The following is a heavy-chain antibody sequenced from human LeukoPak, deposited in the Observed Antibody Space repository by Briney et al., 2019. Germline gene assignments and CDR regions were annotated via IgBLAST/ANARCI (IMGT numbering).Heavy chain of an antibody. Sequence: GASVKVSCKASGGTFSSYAISWVRQAPGQGLEWMGRIIPIFGAANYAQKFQGRVTITTDESTSTAYMELSSLRSEDTAVYYCARDLPYYYDSSGFPFDYWGQGTLVTVSS. D-gene: IGHD3-22*01. CDR3: ARDLPYYYDSSGFPFDY. J-gene: IGHJ4*02. V-gene: IGHV1-69*05. CDR1: GGTFSSYA. CDR2: IIPIFGAA.